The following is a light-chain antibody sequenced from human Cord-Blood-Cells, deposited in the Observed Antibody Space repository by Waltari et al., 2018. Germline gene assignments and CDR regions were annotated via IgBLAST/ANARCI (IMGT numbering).Light chain of an antibody. CDR3: CSYAGSYTWV. V-gene: IGLV2-11*01. CDR1: SSAVGGYNY. CDR2: DVS. Sequence: QSALTQPRSVSGSPGQSVTISCPGTSSAVGGYNYVPWYQQHPGKAPKLMIYDVSKRPSGVPDRFSGSKSGSTASLTISGLQAEDEADYYCCSYAGSYTWVFGGGTKLTVL. J-gene: IGLJ3*02.